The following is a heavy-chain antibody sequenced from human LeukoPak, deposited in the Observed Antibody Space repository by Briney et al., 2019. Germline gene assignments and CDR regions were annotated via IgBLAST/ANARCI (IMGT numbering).Heavy chain of an antibody. J-gene: IGHJ4*02. V-gene: IGHV1-8*01. CDR2: MNPNRGNT. CDR1: GYTFTSYD. CDR3: ARGGYCTNGVCLGEDY. D-gene: IGHD2-8*01. Sequence: ASVKVSCKASGYTFTSYDINWVRQATGQGLEWMGWMNPNRGNTGYAQKFQGRVTMTRNTYISTAYMELSSLRSEDTAVYYCARGGYCTNGVCLGEDYWGQGTLVTVSS.